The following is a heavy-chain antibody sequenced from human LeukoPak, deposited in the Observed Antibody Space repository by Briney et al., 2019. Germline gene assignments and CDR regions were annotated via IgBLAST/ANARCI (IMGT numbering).Heavy chain of an antibody. Sequence: GRSLRLSCAASGFTFSSYGMHWVRQAPGKGLEWVAFISYDGSNKYYADSVKGRFTISRDNSKNTLYLQMNSLRAEDTAVYYCAKEDFLDAFDIWGQGTMVTVSS. CDR3: AKEDFLDAFDI. V-gene: IGHV3-30*18. CDR1: GFTFSSYG. D-gene: IGHD3/OR15-3a*01. CDR2: ISYDGSNK. J-gene: IGHJ3*02.